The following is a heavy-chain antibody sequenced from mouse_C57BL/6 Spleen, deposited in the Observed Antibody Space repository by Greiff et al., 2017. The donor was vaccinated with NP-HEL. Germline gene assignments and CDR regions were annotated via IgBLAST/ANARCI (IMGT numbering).Heavy chain of an antibody. J-gene: IGHJ2*01. CDR3: ARTYGSSLDY. CDR1: GYSFTGYY. D-gene: IGHD1-1*01. Sequence: VQLQQSGPELVKPGASVKISCKASGYSFTGYYMNWVKQSPEKSLEWIGEINPSTGGTTYNQKFKAKATLTVDKSSSTAYMQIKSLTSEDAAVYYCARTYGSSLDYWGQGTTLTVSS. V-gene: IGHV1-42*01. CDR2: INPSTGGT.